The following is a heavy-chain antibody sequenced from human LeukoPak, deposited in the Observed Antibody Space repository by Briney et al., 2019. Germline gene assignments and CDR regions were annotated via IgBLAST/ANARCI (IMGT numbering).Heavy chain of an antibody. CDR3: AKDRAARNGMDV. CDR2: LYVSGTT. V-gene: IGHV4-4*07. J-gene: IGHJ6*02. D-gene: IGHD6-6*01. CDR1: GGPMCGFY. Sequence: SSETLSLTCTVSGGPMCGFYWSWLRQPAGKGLEWIGRLYVSGTTTYNPSLKSRVTMSVEPSKNQFSLNLTSVTAADTAVYYCAKDRAARNGMDVWGHGTTVTVSS.